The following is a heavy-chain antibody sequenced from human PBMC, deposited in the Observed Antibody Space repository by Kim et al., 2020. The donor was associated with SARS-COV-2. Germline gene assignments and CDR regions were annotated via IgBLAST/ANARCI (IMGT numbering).Heavy chain of an antibody. V-gene: IGHV3-21*01. D-gene: IGHD5-12*01. CDR2: ISSSSSYI. Sequence: GGSLRLSCAASGFTFSSYSMNWVRQAPGKGLEWVSSISSSSSYIYYADSVKGRFTIPRDNAKNSLYLQMNSLRAEDTAVYYCARGAQSGYDYFRGRAGLENFDYWGQGTLVTVSS. CDR1: GFTFSSYS. J-gene: IGHJ4*02. CDR3: ARGAQSGYDYFRGRAGLENFDY.